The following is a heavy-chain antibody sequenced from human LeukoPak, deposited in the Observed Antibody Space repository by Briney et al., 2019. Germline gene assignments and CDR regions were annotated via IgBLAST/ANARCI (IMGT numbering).Heavy chain of an antibody. D-gene: IGHD6-6*01. CDR2: ISSSSSTI. Sequence: PGGSLRLSCAASGFTFSSYSMNWVRQAPGKGLEWVSYISSSSSTIYYADSVKGRFTISRDNAKNSLYLQMNSLRAEDTAVYYCASKGSSRIYYFDYWGQGTLVTVS. V-gene: IGHV3-48*04. J-gene: IGHJ4*02. CDR3: ASKGSSRIYYFDY. CDR1: GFTFSSYS.